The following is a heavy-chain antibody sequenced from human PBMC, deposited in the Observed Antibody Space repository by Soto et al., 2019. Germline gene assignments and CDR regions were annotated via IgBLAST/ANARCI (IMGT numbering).Heavy chain of an antibody. Sequence: EVQLVESGGVVVQPGGSLRLSCAASGFTFDDFSMHWVRQAPGKGLEWVSLIGRDAINTYYADFVKGRFTISRDNIKNFLYLQMNGLTNEDTAFYXCAXESXXTXXTSFDAXXPGTLVTVSS. CDR3: AXESXXTXXTSFDA. CDR1: GFTFDDFS. CDR2: IGRDAINT. J-gene: IGHJ4*02. V-gene: IGHV3-43*01.